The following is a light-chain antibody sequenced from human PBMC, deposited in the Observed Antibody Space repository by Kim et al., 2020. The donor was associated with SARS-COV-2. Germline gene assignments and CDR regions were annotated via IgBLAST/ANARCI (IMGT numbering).Light chain of an antibody. CDR3: GTWDTNLTAGV. J-gene: IGLJ3*02. CDR2: DNN. Sequence: GKVVTISCSGSSSNIGNNYVSWYQQLPGTDPKLLIYDNNKRPSGIPDRFSGSKSGTSATLGITGLQTGDEADYHCGTWDTNLTAGVFGGGTQLTVL. V-gene: IGLV1-51*01. CDR1: SSNIGNNY.